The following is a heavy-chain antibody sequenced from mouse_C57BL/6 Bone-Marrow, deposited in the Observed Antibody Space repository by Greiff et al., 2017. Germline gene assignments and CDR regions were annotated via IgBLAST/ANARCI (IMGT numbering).Heavy chain of an antibody. CDR1: GFNIKNTY. J-gene: IGHJ2*01. V-gene: IGHV14-3*01. CDR2: IDPANGNT. CDR3: ARRGAYYSNWYDY. Sequence: EVQGVESVAELVRPGASVKLSCTASGFNIKNTYMHWVKQRPEQGLEWIGRIDPANGNTKYAPKFQGKATITADTSSNTAYLQLSSLTSEDTAIYYCARRGAYYSNWYDYWGQGTTLTVSS. D-gene: IGHD2-5*01.